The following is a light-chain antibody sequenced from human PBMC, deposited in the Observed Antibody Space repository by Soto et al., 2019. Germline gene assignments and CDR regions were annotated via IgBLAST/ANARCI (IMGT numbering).Light chain of an antibody. CDR3: CSYAGSTTWV. CDR1: SSDVGGYKL. Sequence: QSALTQPASVSGSPGQSITISCTGTSSDVGGYKLVSWYQQHPGKAPKLLIYQDTKRPSGVSSRFSGSKSGNMASLTISGLQAEDEADYHCCSYAGSTTWVFGGGIQLTVL. CDR2: QDT. J-gene: IGLJ3*02. V-gene: IGLV2-23*01.